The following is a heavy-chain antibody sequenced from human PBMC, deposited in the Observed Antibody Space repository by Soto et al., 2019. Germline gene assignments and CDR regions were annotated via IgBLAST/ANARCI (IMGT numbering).Heavy chain of an antibody. V-gene: IGHV4-4*02. CDR1: GDSTGSSNW. CDR2: IYHSGST. CDR3: ARRRVRGVIATRFDP. D-gene: IGHD3-10*01. Sequence: SETLSLTCVVSGDSTGSSNWWSWVRQPPGQGLEWIGEIYHSGSTNYNPSLKSRVSMSVNRFKNHFSLKLTSVTAADTAVYFCARRRVRGVIATRFDPWGQGALVTVSS. J-gene: IGHJ5*02.